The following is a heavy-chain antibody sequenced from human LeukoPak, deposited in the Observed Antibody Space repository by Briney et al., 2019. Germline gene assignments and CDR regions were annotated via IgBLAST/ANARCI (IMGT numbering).Heavy chain of an antibody. CDR1: GYTFTGYY. D-gene: IGHD6-19*01. CDR3: ARDRYSSGWDAFDI. Sequence: GASVKVSCKASGYTFTGYYMHWVRQAPGEGLEWMGWINTNSGGTNYAEKFQGRVTMTRDTSISTAYMELSRLRSDDTAVYYCARDRYSSGWDAFDIWGQGTMVTVSS. CDR2: INTNSGGT. J-gene: IGHJ3*02. V-gene: IGHV1-2*02.